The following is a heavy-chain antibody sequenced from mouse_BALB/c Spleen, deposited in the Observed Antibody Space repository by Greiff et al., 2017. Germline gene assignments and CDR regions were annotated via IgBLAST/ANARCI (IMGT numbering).Heavy chain of an antibody. D-gene: IGHD1-1*01. CDR2: ISTYYGDA. CDR1: GYTFTDYA. CDR3: ARGIGSSYDWFAY. J-gene: IGHJ3*01. Sequence: VKLQESGAELVRPGVSVKISCKGSGYTFTDYAMHWVKQSHAKSLEWIGVISTYYGDASYNQKFKGKATMTVDKYSSTAYMELARLTSEDSAIYYCARGIGSSYDWFAYWGQGTLVTVSA. V-gene: IGHV1S137*01.